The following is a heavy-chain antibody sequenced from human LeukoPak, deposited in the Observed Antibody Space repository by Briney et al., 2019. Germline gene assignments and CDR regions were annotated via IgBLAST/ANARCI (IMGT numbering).Heavy chain of an antibody. J-gene: IGHJ6*03. V-gene: IGHV4-61*08. CDR1: GGSISSGDYY. CDR3: ARACGPWELLRRVRIRYYYMDV. CDR2: IYYSGST. D-gene: IGHD1-26*01. Sequence: PSETLSLTCTVSGGSISSGDYYWSWIRQSPGKGPEWIGYIYYSGSTNYNPSLKSRVTISVDTSKNQFSLKLSSVTAADTAVYYCARACGPWELLRRVRIRYYYMDVWGKGTTVTVSS.